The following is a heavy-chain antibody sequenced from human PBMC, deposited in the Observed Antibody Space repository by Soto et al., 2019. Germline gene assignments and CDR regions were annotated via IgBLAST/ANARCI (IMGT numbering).Heavy chain of an antibody. J-gene: IGHJ4*02. CDR3: ARGEDFDWSNYFDY. Sequence: PGGSLRISCAASGFTFSSYWMSWVRQAPGKGLEWVANIKQDGSEEYYVDSVKGRFTISRDNAKNSLYLQMNSLRAEDTAVYYCARGEDFDWSNYFDYWGQGTLVTVSS. CDR2: IKQDGSEE. CDR1: GFTFSSYW. D-gene: IGHD3-9*01. V-gene: IGHV3-7*01.